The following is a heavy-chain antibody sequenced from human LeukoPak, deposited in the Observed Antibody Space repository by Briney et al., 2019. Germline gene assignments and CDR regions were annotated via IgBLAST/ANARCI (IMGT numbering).Heavy chain of an antibody. CDR3: ARDSYGSGSYYNWFDP. D-gene: IGHD3-10*01. CDR1: GHTFTSYD. CDR2: MNPNSGNT. V-gene: IGHV1-8*01. Sequence: ASVKVSCKASGHTFTSYDINWVRQATGQGLEWMGWMNPNSGNTGYAQKFQGRVTMTRNTSISTAYMELSSLRSEDTAVYYCARDSYGSGSYYNWFDPWGQGTLVTVSS. J-gene: IGHJ5*02.